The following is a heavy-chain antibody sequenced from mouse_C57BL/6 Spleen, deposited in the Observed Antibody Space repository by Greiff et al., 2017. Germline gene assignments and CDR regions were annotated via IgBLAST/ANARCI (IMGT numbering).Heavy chain of an antibody. J-gene: IGHJ1*03. CDR3: ARHYGNYGYFDV. D-gene: IGHD2-1*01. CDR2: IWSDGST. CDR1: GFSLTSYG. Sequence: VKLMESGPGLVAPSQSLSITCTVSGFSLTSYGVHWVRQPPGKGLEWLVVIWSDGSTTYNSALKSRLSISKDNSKNQVFLKMNSLQTDDTAMYYCARHYGNYGYFDVWGTGTTVTVSS. V-gene: IGHV2-6-1*01.